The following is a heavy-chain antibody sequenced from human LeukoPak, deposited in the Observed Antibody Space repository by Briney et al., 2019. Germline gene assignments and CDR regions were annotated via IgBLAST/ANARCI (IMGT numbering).Heavy chain of an antibody. CDR1: GFTFSSYG. J-gene: IGHJ4*02. CDR3: AKGTWIQLWLPLDY. D-gene: IGHD5-18*01. Sequence: GGSLRLSCAASGFTFSSYGMHWVRQAPGKGLEWVAVISYDGSNKYYADSVKGRFTISRDNSKNTLYLQMNSLRAEDTAVYYCAKGTWIQLWLPLDYWGQGNLVTVSS. CDR2: ISYDGSNK. V-gene: IGHV3-30*18.